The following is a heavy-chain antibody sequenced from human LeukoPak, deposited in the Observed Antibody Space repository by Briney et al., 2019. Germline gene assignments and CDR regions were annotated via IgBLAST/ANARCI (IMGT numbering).Heavy chain of an antibody. V-gene: IGHV4-34*01. J-gene: IGHJ4*02. Sequence: SETLSLTCAVYGGSVSGYYWSWIRQPPSKGRDWIGEINHSGSTNYNASPKSGVTISVDTSKKQFYLNLSYVNAAETAVYYCARRIWYNDILTVYNIWGQGTPVTVSS. D-gene: IGHD3-9*01. CDR2: INHSGST. CDR1: GGSVSGYY. CDR3: ARRIWYNDILTVYNI.